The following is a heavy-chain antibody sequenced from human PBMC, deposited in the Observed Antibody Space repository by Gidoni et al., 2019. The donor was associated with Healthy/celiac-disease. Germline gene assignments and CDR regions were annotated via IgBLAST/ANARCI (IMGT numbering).Heavy chain of an antibody. J-gene: IGHJ4*02. Sequence: SYAMHWVRQAPGKGLEWVAVISYDGSNKYYADSVKGRFTISRDNSKNTLYLQMNSLRAEDTAVYYCARDHVEMATNGVNFDYWGQGTLVTVSS. V-gene: IGHV3-30-3*01. CDR2: ISYDGSNK. D-gene: IGHD1-1*01. CDR1: SYA. CDR3: ARDHVEMATNGVNFDY.